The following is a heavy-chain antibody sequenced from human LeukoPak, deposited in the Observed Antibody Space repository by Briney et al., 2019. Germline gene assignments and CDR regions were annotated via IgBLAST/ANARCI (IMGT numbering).Heavy chain of an antibody. CDR1: GYTFTGYY. V-gene: IGHV1-2*02. Sequence: ASVKVSCKASGYTFTGYYMHWVRQAPGQGLEWMGWINPNSGGTNYAQKFQGRVTMTRDTSISTAYMELSRLRSDDTAVYYCARVNYYDSSGYPYYYYYYMDVWGKGTTVTISS. D-gene: IGHD3-22*01. CDR2: INPNSGGT. J-gene: IGHJ6*03. CDR3: ARVNYYDSSGYPYYYYYYMDV.